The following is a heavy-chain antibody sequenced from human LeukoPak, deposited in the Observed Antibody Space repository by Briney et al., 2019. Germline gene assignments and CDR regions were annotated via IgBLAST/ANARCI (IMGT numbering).Heavy chain of an antibody. Sequence: GGSLRLSCAASGFTFSSYEMNWVRQAPGKGLEWVAVISYDGSKKYYADSVKGRFTISRDNSKNTLYLQMNSLRVEDTAVYFRAKDASRIAVAGTVNFDYWGQGTLVTVSS. CDR3: AKDASRIAVAGTVNFDY. CDR2: ISYDGSKK. J-gene: IGHJ4*02. CDR1: GFTFSSYE. D-gene: IGHD6-19*01. V-gene: IGHV3-30*18.